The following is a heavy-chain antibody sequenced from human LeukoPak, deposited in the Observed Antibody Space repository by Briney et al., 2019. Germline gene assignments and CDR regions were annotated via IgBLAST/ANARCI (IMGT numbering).Heavy chain of an antibody. V-gene: IGHV1-2*02. D-gene: IGHD3-3*01. CDR2: INPNSGGT. CDR1: GYTFTGYY. Sequence: ASVKVSCKASGYTFTGYYMHWVRQAPGQGLEGMGWINPNSGGTNYAQKFQGRVTMTRDTSISTAYMELSRLRSDDTAVYYCARGHRITIFGVVIHQYFQHWGQGTLVTVSS. CDR3: ARGHRITIFGVVIHQYFQH. J-gene: IGHJ1*01.